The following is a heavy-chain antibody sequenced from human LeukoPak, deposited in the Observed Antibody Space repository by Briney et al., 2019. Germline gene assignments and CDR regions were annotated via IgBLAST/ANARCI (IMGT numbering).Heavy chain of an antibody. J-gene: IGHJ4*02. Sequence: GGSLRLSCAASGFTFTSYSMNWVRQAPGKGLEWVSTISGGGGSTYYADSVQGRFTISRDNPKSTLCLQMNSLRAEDTAVYYCAKQLGYCSNGSCYFPYWGQGTLVTVSS. CDR3: AKQLGYCSNGSCYFPY. CDR1: GFTFTSYS. V-gene: IGHV3-23*01. CDR2: ISGGGGST. D-gene: IGHD2-15*01.